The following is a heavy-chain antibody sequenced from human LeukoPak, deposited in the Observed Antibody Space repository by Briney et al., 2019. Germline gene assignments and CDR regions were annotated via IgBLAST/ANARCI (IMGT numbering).Heavy chain of an antibody. CDR1: GFTFGDYW. Sequence: GGSLRLSCAASGFTFGDYWMHWVRQAPGKGLVWVSRIISDGSSASYADSVKGRFTMSRDNAKNTLHLQMNSLRVEDTAVYYCVRDINYHPDCWGQGTLVTVSS. CDR2: IISDGSSA. V-gene: IGHV3-74*01. J-gene: IGHJ4*02. CDR3: VRDINYHPDC. D-gene: IGHD5-24*01.